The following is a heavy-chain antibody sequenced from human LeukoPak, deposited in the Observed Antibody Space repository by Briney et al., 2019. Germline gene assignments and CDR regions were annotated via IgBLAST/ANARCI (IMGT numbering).Heavy chain of an antibody. CDR3: ARVGVRYSSSATFDY. D-gene: IGHD6-6*01. Sequence: GSLRLSCAASGFTFSSYSMNWVRQAPGKGLEWVSSISSSSSYIYYADSVKGRFTISRDNAKNSLYLQMNSLRAEDTAVYYCARVGVRYSSSATFDYWGQGTLVTVSS. CDR1: GFTFSSYS. CDR2: ISSSSSYI. V-gene: IGHV3-21*01. J-gene: IGHJ4*02.